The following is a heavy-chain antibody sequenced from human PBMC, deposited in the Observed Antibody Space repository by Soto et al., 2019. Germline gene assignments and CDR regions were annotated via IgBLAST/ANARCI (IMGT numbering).Heavy chain of an antibody. V-gene: IGHV3-30*03. CDR3: SRGVKGGLDA. Sequence: QVQLAESGGGVVQPGRSLRLSCATSGFVSNDYDIHWVRQAPGKGLAWLASISYDGTKKYYEESVKGRFTISRDNSKNTLSLQLNTLGAEDTAVYYCSRGVKGGLDAWGPGTLVTVSS. D-gene: IGHD2-21*01. CDR1: GFVSNDYD. J-gene: IGHJ5*02. CDR2: ISYDGTKK.